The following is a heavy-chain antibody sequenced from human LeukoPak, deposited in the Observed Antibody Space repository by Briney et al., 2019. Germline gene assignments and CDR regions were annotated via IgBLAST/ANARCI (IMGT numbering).Heavy chain of an antibody. CDR3: AKDMGEMATRPAGFDY. CDR2: ISWNSGSI. Sequence: GGSLRLSCAASGFTFDDYAMHWVRQAPGKGLEWVSGISWNSGSIGYADSVKGRFTISRDNAKNSLYLQMNSLRAEDTALYYCAKDMGEMATRPAGFDYWGQGTLVTVSS. D-gene: IGHD5-24*01. J-gene: IGHJ4*02. V-gene: IGHV3-9*01. CDR1: GFTFDDYA.